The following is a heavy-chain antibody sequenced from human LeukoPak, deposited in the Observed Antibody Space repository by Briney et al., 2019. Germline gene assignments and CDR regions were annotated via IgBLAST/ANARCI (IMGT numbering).Heavy chain of an antibody. CDR3: ARDTYSGSYYFDY. D-gene: IGHD1-26*01. J-gene: IGHJ4*02. V-gene: IGHV4-39*02. CDR2: IYYSGST. Sequence: SETLSLTCTVSGGSISSSSYYWGWIRQPPGKGLEWIGSIYYSGSTYYNPSLKSRVTISVDTSKNQFSLKLSSVTAADTAVYYCARDTYSGSYYFDYWGQGTLVTVSS. CDR1: GGSISSSSYY.